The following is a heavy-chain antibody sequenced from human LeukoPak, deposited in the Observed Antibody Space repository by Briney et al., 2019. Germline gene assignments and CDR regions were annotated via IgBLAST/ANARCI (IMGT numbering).Heavy chain of an antibody. J-gene: IGHJ4*02. CDR1: GVSISTPGYY. Sequence: PSETLSLTCTVSGVSISTPGYYWNWIRQHPGKGLEWIGYIYYSGSTNYNPSLKSRVTISVDTSKNQFSLKLSSVTAADTAVYYCARADLYYDSSGYYPYYFDYWGQGTLVTVSS. CDR2: IYYSGST. V-gene: IGHV4-61*08. D-gene: IGHD3-22*01. CDR3: ARADLYYDSSGYYPYYFDY.